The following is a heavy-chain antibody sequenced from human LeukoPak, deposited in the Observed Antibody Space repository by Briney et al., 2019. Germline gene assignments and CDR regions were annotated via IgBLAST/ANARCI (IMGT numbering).Heavy chain of an antibody. CDR3: AGYTDYVSY. CDR2: IYHSGST. Sequence: SETLSHTCTVSGGSISSSSYYWGWIRQPPGKGLEWIGSIYHSGSTYYNSSLKSRVTISVDTSQNQFSLKLSSVTAADTAMYYCAGYTDYVSYWGQGTLVTVSS. D-gene: IGHD4-17*01. V-gene: IGHV4-39*07. J-gene: IGHJ4*02. CDR1: GGSISSSSYY.